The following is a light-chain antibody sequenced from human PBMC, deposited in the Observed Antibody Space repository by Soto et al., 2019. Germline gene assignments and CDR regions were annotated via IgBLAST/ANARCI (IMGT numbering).Light chain of an antibody. CDR2: SDN. CDR3: AAWDDSLNGRL. Sequence: QAVVTQPPSASGTPGQRVTISCSGSSSNIGSNTVHWYQQLPGTAPKLLIYSDNQRPSGVPDRFSGSKSGTSASLAIRGLQSEDEADYYCAAWDDSLNGRLFGGGTKLTVL. V-gene: IGLV1-44*01. CDR1: SSNIGSNT. J-gene: IGLJ3*02.